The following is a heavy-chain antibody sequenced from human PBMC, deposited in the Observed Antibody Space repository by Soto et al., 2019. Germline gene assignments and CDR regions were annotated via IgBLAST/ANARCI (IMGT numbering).Heavy chain of an antibody. V-gene: IGHV4-30-2*01. CDR3: AAGGGLPRYY. CDR2: IYHSGST. Sequence: QLQLQESGSGLVKPSQTLSLTCAVSGGSISSGGYSWSWIRQPPGKGLEWIGYIYHSGSTYYNPSLKRRVTLSVARSKTQCPLKLSSVTAADTAVYYCAAGGGLPRYYWGQGTLVTVSS. D-gene: IGHD5-12*01. J-gene: IGHJ4*02. CDR1: GGSISSGGYS.